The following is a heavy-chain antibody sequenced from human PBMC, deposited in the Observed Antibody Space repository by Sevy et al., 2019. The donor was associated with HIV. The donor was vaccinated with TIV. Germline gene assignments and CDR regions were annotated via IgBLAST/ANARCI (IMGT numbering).Heavy chain of an antibody. D-gene: IGHD3-3*01. J-gene: IGHJ6*02. Sequence: GSLRLSCAASGFTLSSNYMSWVRQAPGKGLEWVSVIYSGGTTYCADSVKGRFTISRDNSKNTLYLQMNNLRAEDTAVYYCAREREFTIFGVLIEYGMDVWGQGTTVTVSS. V-gene: IGHV3-53*01. CDR2: IYSGGTT. CDR1: GFTLSSNY. CDR3: AREREFTIFGVLIEYGMDV.